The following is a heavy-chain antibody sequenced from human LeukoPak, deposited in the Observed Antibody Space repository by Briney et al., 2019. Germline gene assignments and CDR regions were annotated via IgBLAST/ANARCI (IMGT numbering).Heavy chain of an antibody. V-gene: IGHV3-21*01. CDR2: ISSSSSYI. D-gene: IGHD3-16*01. CDR3: ARGLGTRLYFDY. CDR1: GFTFSSYS. Sequence: PGGSLRLSCAASGFTFSSYSMNWVRQAPGKGLEWVSSISSSSSYIYYADSVKGRFTISRDNTKNSLYLQMNSLRAEDTAVYYCARGLGTRLYFDYWGQGTLVTVSS. J-gene: IGHJ4*02.